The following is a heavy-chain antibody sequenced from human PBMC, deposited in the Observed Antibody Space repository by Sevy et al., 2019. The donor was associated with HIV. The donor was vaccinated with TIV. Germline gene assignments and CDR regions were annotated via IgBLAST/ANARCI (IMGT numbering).Heavy chain of an antibody. V-gene: IGHV3-7*01. CDR2: MKQDGSEE. Sequence: GGSLRLSCAASGFSFSIYWMSWVRQAPGKGLEWVATMKQDGSEEDYVDSVKGRFTISRDNAKNSLFLQRNSLSAEDTAVYYCVREGLGGYSYSLDYWGHGTLVTVSS. J-gene: IGHJ4*01. CDR3: VREGLGGYSYSLDY. CDR1: GFSFSIYW. D-gene: IGHD5-18*01.